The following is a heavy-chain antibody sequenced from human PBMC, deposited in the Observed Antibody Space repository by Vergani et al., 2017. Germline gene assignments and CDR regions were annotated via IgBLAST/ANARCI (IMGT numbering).Heavy chain of an antibody. CDR3: ARVPTLYGLDP. V-gene: IGHV4-61*02. CDR1: GGSISSGSYY. D-gene: IGHD2-8*01. J-gene: IGHJ5*02. Sequence: QVQLQESGPGLVKPSQTLSLTCTVSGGSISSGSYYWSWIRQPAGKGLEWIGRIYTSGSTNYNPSLKSRVTISVDTSKNQFSLKLSSVTAADTAVYYCARVPTLYGLDPWGQGTLVTVSS. CDR2: IYTSGST.